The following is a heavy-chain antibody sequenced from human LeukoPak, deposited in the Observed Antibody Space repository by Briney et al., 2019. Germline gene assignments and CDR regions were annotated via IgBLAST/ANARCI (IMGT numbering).Heavy chain of an antibody. CDR3: ARHPATVGPGWFDP. Sequence: SETLSLTCTVSGGSISSYYWSWIRQPPGKGLEWIGYIYYSGSTNYNPPLKSRVTISVDTSKNQFSLKLRSVTAADTAVYYCARHPATVGPGWFDPWGQGTLVTVSS. CDR1: GGSISSYY. J-gene: IGHJ5*02. D-gene: IGHD4-23*01. CDR2: IYYSGST. V-gene: IGHV4-59*08.